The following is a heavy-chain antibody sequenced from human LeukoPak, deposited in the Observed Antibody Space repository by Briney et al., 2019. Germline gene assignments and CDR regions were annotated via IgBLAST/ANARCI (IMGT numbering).Heavy chain of an antibody. CDR3: ARESCSGGSCYRKNWFDP. D-gene: IGHD2-15*01. Sequence: SETLSLTCTVSGGSISSYYWSWIRQPQGKGLEWIGYIYYSGSTNYNPSLKSRVTISVGTSKNQFSLKLSSVTAADPAVYYCARESCSGGSCYRKNWFDPWGQGTLVTVSS. J-gene: IGHJ5*02. CDR1: GGSISSYY. CDR2: IYYSGST. V-gene: IGHV4-59*01.